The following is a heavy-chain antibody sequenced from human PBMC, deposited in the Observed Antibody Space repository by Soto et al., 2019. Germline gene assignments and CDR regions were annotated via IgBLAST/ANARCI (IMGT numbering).Heavy chain of an antibody. CDR3: ARDVSPGSSGLYLDAFDI. D-gene: IGHD6-25*01. V-gene: IGHV3-7*05. CDR2: IRKDGSQR. J-gene: IGHJ3*02. Sequence: EVQLVESGGGLVQPGGSLTLSCAASEFAFSSYWMTWVRQAPGKGLEWVANIRKDGSQRSYLDSVRGRFTISRDNSKNALYLQTNSLRAEDTALYFWARDVSPGSSGLYLDAFDIWGQGTMVTVSS. CDR1: EFAFSSYW.